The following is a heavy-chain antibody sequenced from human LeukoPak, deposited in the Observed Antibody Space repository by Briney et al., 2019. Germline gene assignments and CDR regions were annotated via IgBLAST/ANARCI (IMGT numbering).Heavy chain of an antibody. CDR3: AKPMVRGVIIPPDY. J-gene: IGHJ4*02. V-gene: IGHV3-33*06. D-gene: IGHD3-10*01. Sequence: GRSLRHSRSASGFTFSSYGMHWVRQAPGKGLEWVAVIWYDGSNKYYADSVKGRFTISRDNSKNTLYLQMNSLRAEDTAVYYCAKPMVRGVIIPPDYWRQGTLVTVSS. CDR1: GFTFSSYG. CDR2: IWYDGSNK.